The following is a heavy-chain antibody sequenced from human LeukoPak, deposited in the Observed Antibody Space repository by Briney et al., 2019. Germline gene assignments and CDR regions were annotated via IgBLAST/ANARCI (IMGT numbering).Heavy chain of an antibody. D-gene: IGHD2-2*01. J-gene: IGHJ5*02. Sequence: SETLSLTCTVSGGSISSSGYYWGWIRQPPGKGLEWIGSIYYSGNTYYNPSLMSRVTISVDRSKNQLSLKLSSVTAADTAVYYCARQYSSTWLFDPWGQGTLVTVSS. CDR3: ARQYSSTWLFDP. CDR1: GGSISSSGYY. V-gene: IGHV4-39*01. CDR2: IYYSGNT.